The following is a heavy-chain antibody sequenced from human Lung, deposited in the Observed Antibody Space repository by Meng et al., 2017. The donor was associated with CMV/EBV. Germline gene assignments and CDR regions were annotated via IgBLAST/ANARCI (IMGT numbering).Heavy chain of an antibody. Sequence: SETLSLXCAVYGGSFSGYYWSWIRQPPGKGLEWIGEINHSGSTNYNPSLKSRVTISVDTSKNQFSLKLSSVTAADTAVYYCARRLRFLEWLLYLGWFDPWGQGTXVXVSS. CDR2: INHSGST. V-gene: IGHV4-34*01. CDR3: ARRLRFLEWLLYLGWFDP. J-gene: IGHJ5*02. CDR1: GGSFSGYY. D-gene: IGHD3-3*01.